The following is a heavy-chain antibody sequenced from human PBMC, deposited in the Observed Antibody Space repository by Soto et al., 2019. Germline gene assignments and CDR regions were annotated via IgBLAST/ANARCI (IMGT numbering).Heavy chain of an antibody. CDR2: ITFDGSDL. J-gene: IGHJ6*02. CDR1: GFVFLNYA. CDR3: ARVGDYGDSPYYNYGSDV. D-gene: IGHD4-17*01. V-gene: IGHV3-30-3*01. Sequence: QVQLVESGGGVVQPGKSLRLSCTASGFVFLNYAFHWVRQAPGKGLEWVAVITFDGSDLFHADSVKGRFTISRDNSRDTLYLQMSSLRADDTAVYSCARVGDYGDSPYYNYGSDVWGQGTTVTVSS.